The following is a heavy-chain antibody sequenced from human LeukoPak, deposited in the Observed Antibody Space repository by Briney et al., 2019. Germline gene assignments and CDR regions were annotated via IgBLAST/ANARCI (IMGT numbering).Heavy chain of an antibody. D-gene: IGHD6-19*01. CDR1: GYSFANYW. CDR3: ASLGSMAGNGDAFDI. CDR2: IYPGDSDT. V-gene: IGHV5-51*01. Sequence: GESLKISCKGSGYSFANYWIGWVRQMPGKGLEWLGIIYPGDSDTRYSPSFQGQVTISADKSISTAYLQWSSLKASDTAIYYCASLGSMAGNGDAFDIWGQGTMVTVSS. J-gene: IGHJ3*02.